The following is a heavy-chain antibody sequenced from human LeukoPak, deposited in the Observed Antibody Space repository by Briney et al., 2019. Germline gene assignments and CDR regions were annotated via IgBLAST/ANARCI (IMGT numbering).Heavy chain of an antibody. V-gene: IGHV1-18*01. CDR1: GYTFTSYG. CDR3: ARVTGVTAIRYYFDY. CDR2: ISAYNGNT. D-gene: IGHD2-21*02. J-gene: IGHJ4*02. Sequence: ASVKVSCKASGYTFTSYGISWVRQAPGQGLEWMGWISAYNGNTNYAQKLQGRVTMTTDTSTSTAYMELRSLRSDDTAVYYCARVTGVTAIRYYFDYWGQGTLATVSS.